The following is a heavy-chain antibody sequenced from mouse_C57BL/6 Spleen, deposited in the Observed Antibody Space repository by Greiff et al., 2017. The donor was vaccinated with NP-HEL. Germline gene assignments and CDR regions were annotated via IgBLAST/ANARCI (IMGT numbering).Heavy chain of an antibody. CDR3: ARAGTGDFDY. J-gene: IGHJ2*01. V-gene: IGHV1-53*01. Sequence: QVHVKQSGTELVKPGASVKLSCKASGYTFTSYWMHWVKQRPGQGLEWIGNINPSNGGTNYNEKFKSKATLTVDKSSSTAYMQLSSLTSEDSAVYYCARAGTGDFDYWGQGTTLTVSS. D-gene: IGHD4-1*01. CDR1: GYTFTSYW. CDR2: INPSNGGT.